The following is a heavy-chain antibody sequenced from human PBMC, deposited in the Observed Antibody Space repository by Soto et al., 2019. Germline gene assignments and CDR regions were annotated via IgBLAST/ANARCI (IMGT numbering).Heavy chain of an antibody. D-gene: IGHD2-8*01. CDR1: GYTFSTYY. J-gene: IGHJ4*01. CDR3: ARNGRKGYYMDF. V-gene: IGHV1-46*01. CDR2: INPSGGST. Sequence: ASVKVSCKASGYTFSTYYMHWVRQAPGQGYEWMGIINPSGGSTTYAQKFQGRVTMTRDTSTTTVYMELSSLKSEDTAVYYCARNGRKGYYMDFWGQGTLVTVSS.